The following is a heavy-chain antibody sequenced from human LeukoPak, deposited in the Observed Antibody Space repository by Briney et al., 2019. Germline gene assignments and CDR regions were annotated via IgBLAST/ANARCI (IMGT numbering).Heavy chain of an antibody. D-gene: IGHD6-13*01. CDR2: ISSNSRYI. J-gene: IGHJ4*02. CDR1: GFSFTSYS. CDR3: DRVAEAAGFGS. Sequence: RGCLRLSCAPPGFSFTSYSMSWVRQAPGKGLGWVSSISSNSRYIYYADSMRGRFTSSRDNAKNSLYLQMHSLNPEDTAVYFCDRVAEAAGFGSWGQGTLVTVSS. V-gene: IGHV3-21*06.